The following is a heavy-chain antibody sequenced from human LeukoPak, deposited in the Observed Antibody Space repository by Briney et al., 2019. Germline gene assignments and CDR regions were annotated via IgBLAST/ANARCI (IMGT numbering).Heavy chain of an antibody. CDR1: GGSISSSNW. CDR2: IYHSGST. V-gene: IGHV4-4*02. CDR3: ARDFIVVDAFDI. J-gene: IGHJ3*02. D-gene: IGHD3-16*02. Sequence: SGTLSLTCAVSGGSISSSNWWSWVRQPPGKGLEWIGEIYHSGSTNYNPSLKSRVTISVDKSKNQFSLKLNSVTPEDTAVYYCARDFIVVDAFDIWGQGTMVTVSS.